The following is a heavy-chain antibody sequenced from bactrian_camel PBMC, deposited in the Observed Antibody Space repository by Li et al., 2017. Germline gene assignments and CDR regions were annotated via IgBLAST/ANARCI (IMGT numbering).Heavy chain of an antibody. D-gene: IGHD1*01. CDR2: VSWSGDST. J-gene: IGHJ4*01. V-gene: IGHV3-1*01. CDR1: GFTFDDHA. Sequence: VQLVESGGGLVQPGGSLRLSCAASGFTFDDHAMGWVRHTPGQGLEWVSTVSWSGDSTYYGDSVKGRFTISRDNAKNTVTLQMNSLKPEDTAMYYCAAEPSFWGDCSGPLIPGAYKYWGQGTQVTVS. CDR3: AAEPSFWGDCSGPLIPGAYKY.